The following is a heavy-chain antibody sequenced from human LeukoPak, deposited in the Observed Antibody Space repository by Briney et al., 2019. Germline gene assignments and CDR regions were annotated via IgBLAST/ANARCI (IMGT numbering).Heavy chain of an antibody. J-gene: IGHJ3*02. CDR3: ARPHYDFWSGPVAGCAFDI. CDR2: ISAYNGNT. D-gene: IGHD3-3*01. V-gene: IGHV1-18*01. CDR1: GYTFTSYG. Sequence: ASVKVSCKASGYTFTSYGISWVRQAPGQGLEWMGWISAYNGNTNYAQKLQGRVTMTTDTSTSTAYMELRSLRSDDTAVYYCARPHYDFWSGPVAGCAFDIWGQGTMVTVSS.